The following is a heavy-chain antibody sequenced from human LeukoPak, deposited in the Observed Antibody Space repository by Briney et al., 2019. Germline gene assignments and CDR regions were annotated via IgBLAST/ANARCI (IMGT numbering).Heavy chain of an antibody. CDR2: ISYDGSNK. CDR3: AKSALDDSSGYYSQIRY. V-gene: IGHV3-30*18. D-gene: IGHD3-22*01. CDR1: GFTFSSYG. Sequence: PGGSLRLSCAASGFTFSSYGMHWVRQAPGKGLEWVAVISYDGSNKYYADSVKGRFTISRDNSKNTLYLQMNSLRAEDTAVYYCAKSALDDSSGYYSQIRYWGQGTLVTVSS. J-gene: IGHJ4*02.